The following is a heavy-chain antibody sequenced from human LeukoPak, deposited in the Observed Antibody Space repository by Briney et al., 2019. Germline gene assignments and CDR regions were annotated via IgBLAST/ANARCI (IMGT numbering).Heavy chain of an antibody. CDR3: ARAPYYESSGPL. Sequence: GGSLRLSCAASGFTFSDYYMSWIRQAPGKGLEWVSYISSSGSTIYYADSVKGRFTISRDNAKNSLYLQMNSLKADDTAVYYCARAPYYESSGPLWGQGTLVSVSS. V-gene: IGHV3-11*04. CDR2: ISSSGSTI. CDR1: GFTFSDYY. D-gene: IGHD3-22*01. J-gene: IGHJ4*02.